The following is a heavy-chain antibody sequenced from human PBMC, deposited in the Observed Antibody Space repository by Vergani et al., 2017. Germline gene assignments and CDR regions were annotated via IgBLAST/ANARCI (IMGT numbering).Heavy chain of an antibody. CDR3: ARGRXYYGSGILLNWFDP. J-gene: IGHJ5*02. V-gene: IGHV1-2*02. CDR1: GGTFSSYA. Sequence: QVQLVQSGAEVKKPGSSVKVSCKASGGTFSSYAISWVRQAPGQGLEWMGWINPNSGGTNYAQKFQGRVTMTRDTSISTAYMELSRLRSDDTAVYYCARGRXYYGSGILLNWFDPWGQGTLVTVSS. D-gene: IGHD3-10*01. CDR2: INPNSGGT.